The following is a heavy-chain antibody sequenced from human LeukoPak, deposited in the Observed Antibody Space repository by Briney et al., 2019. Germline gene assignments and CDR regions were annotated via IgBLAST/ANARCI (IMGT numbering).Heavy chain of an antibody. J-gene: IGHJ5*02. CDR2: MNPNSGNT. D-gene: IGHD3-22*01. Sequence: ASVTVSCKASGYTFTSYDINWVRQAPGQGLEWMGWMNPNSGNTGYAQKFQGRVTMTRNTSISTAYMELSSLRSEDTAVYYCAREYDSSGYDNWFDPWGQGTLVTVSS. CDR3: AREYDSSGYDNWFDP. V-gene: IGHV1-8*01. CDR1: GYTFTSYD.